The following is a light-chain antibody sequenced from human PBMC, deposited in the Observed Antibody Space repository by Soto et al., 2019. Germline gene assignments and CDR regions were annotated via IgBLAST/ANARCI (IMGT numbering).Light chain of an antibody. CDR1: RRVSSN. J-gene: IGKJ2*01. Sequence: EIVMTQSPATLSVSPGERATLSCRASRRVSSNLAWYQQKPGQAPTLLIYGASARATGIPARFSGSGSGTEFTLTISSLQSEDFAVYYCQHYNNWPFTFGQGTKLEIK. CDR3: QHYNNWPFT. CDR2: GAS. V-gene: IGKV3-15*01.